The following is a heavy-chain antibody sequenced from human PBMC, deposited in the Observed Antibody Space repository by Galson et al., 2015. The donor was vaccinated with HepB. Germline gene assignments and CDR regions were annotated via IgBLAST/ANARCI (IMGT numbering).Heavy chain of an antibody. CDR3: AREDAAGVPLYGDDSDPGYLDY. V-gene: IGHV3-33*08. Sequence: SLRLSCAVSGFIFSSYGMHWVRQAPGKGLEWVAVIWYDGSNKYYADSVKGRFTISRDNSKNTLYLQMNSLRAEDTAVYYCAREDAAGVPLYGDDSDPGYLDYWGQGTRLTVSS. CDR1: GFIFSSYG. J-gene: IGHJ4*02. D-gene: IGHD4-17*01. CDR2: IWYDGSNK.